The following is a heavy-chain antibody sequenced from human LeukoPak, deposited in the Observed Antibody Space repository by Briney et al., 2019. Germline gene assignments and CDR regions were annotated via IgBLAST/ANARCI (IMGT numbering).Heavy chain of an antibody. CDR1: GGSISSSSYY. D-gene: IGHD3-10*01. Sequence: SETLSLTCTVSGGSISSSSYYWGWIRQPPGKGLEWIGSIYYSGSTYYNPSLKSRVTISVDTSKNQFSLKLSSVTAADTAVYYCARVRRPSTLFTMVRGVINDYYYYMDVWGKGTTVTISS. CDR2: IYYSGST. CDR3: ARVRRPSTLFTMVRGVINDYYYYMDV. V-gene: IGHV4-39*07. J-gene: IGHJ6*03.